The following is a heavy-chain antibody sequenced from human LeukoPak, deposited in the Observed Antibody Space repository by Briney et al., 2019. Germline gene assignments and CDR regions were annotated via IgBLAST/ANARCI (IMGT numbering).Heavy chain of an antibody. CDR2: INPNSGGT. V-gene: IGHV1-2*02. J-gene: IGHJ4*02. D-gene: IGHD5-24*01. CDR1: GSTFTGYY. CDR3: ARVEMATTRGLHY. Sequence: ASVKVSCQASGSTFTGYYLHWVRPAPGQGLEWMGWINPNSGGTNYAQKFQGRVTMTRDTSISTAYMELSRLRSDDTAVYYCARVEMATTRGLHYWGQGTLVTVSS.